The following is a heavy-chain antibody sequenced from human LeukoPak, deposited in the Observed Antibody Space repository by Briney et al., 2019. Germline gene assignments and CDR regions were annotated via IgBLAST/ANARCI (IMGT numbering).Heavy chain of an antibody. D-gene: IGHD3-10*01. CDR1: GGSISSGGYY. Sequence: SETLSLTCTVSGGSISSGGYYWSWIRQHPGKGLEWIGYIYYSGSTYYNPSLKSRVTISVDTSKNQFSLKLSSVTAADTAVYYCARGIMVRGVIKYNWFDPWGQGTLVTVSS. CDR3: ARGIMVRGVIKYNWFDP. V-gene: IGHV4-31*03. CDR2: IYYSGST. J-gene: IGHJ5*02.